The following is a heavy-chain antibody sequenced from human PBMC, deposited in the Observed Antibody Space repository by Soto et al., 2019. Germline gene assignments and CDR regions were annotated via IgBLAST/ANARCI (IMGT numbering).Heavy chain of an antibody. CDR1: GGSINTHY. Sequence: SETLSLTCSVSGGSINTHYWGWIRQPPGKGLEWIGSIYYGGSTYYNPSLKSRASISIDTSKNQFSLKLISVTAADTAVYYCARRYGGNFDYWGQGTLVTVSS. CDR2: IYYGGST. J-gene: IGHJ4*02. D-gene: IGHD1-26*01. CDR3: ARRYGGNFDY. V-gene: IGHV4-39*07.